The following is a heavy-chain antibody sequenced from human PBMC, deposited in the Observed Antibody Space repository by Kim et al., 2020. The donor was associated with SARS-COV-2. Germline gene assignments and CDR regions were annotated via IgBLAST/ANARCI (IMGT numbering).Heavy chain of an antibody. J-gene: IGHJ4*02. Sequence: SETLSLTCTVSGGSISSGDYYWSWIRQPPGKGLEWIGYIYYSGSTYYNPSLKSRVTISVDTSKNQFSLKLSSVTAADTAVYYCAREISGYDSSYFDYWGQGTLVTVSS. CDR1: GGSISSGDYY. CDR2: IYYSGST. CDR3: AREISGYDSSYFDY. D-gene: IGHD5-12*01. V-gene: IGHV4-30-4*01.